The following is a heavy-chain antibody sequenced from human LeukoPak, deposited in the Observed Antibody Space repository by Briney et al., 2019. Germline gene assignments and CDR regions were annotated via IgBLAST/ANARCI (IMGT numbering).Heavy chain of an antibody. V-gene: IGHV3-23*01. J-gene: IGHJ2*01. CDR1: GFTFSTYA. D-gene: IGHD6-19*01. CDR2: ISDSGANT. Sequence: GGSLRLSCAASGFTFSTYAMSWVRQAPGKGLEWVSTISDSGANTYYADSVRGRFTISRDNSKDTLYLQKNSLRADDTAIYYCAKSMTLQWRGFFDLWGRGTHVTVSS. CDR3: AKSMTLQWRGFFDL.